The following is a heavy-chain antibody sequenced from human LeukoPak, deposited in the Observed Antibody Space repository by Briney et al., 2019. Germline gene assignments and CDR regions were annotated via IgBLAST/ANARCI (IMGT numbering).Heavy chain of an antibody. CDR3: ATAKPMTVAFDY. D-gene: IGHD3-22*01. V-gene: IGHV1-24*01. J-gene: IGHJ4*02. Sequence: ASVKVSCKVSGYTLTELSMHWVRQAPGKELEWMGGFDPEDGETIYAQKFQGRVTMTEDTSTDTAYMELSSLRSEDTAVYYCATAKPMTVAFDYWGQGTLVTVSS. CDR1: GYTLTELS. CDR2: FDPEDGET.